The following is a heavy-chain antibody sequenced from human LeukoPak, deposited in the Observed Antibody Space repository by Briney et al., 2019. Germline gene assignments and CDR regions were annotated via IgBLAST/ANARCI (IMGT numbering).Heavy chain of an antibody. D-gene: IGHD6-19*01. J-gene: IGHJ4*02. CDR1: GFNFRYFW. V-gene: IGHV3-7*01. CDR3: ARRVYNSGWYIDY. CDR2: INHDGRET. Sequence: GGSLRLSCLGSGFNFRYFWMSWVRQAPGKGLEWVANINHDGRETYYADSVKGRFTISRDNAKNSLYLQMNSLRAEDTAVYYCARRVYNSGWYIDYWGQGTLVTVSS.